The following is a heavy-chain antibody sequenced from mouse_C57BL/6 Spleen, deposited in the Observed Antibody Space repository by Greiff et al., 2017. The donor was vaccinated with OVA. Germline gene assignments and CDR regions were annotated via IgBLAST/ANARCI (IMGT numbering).Heavy chain of an antibody. CDR1: GYTFTDYY. V-gene: IGHV1-75*01. CDR2: IFPGSGSN. J-gene: IGHJ3*01. CDR3: ASYYGSPWFAY. Sequence: QVQLQQSGPELVKPGASVKISCKASGYTFTDYYINWVKQRPGQGLEWIGWIFPGSGSNYYNEKFKGKATITVDKSSSTAYMLLSSLTSEDSAVYFCASYYGSPWFAYWGQGTLVTVSA. D-gene: IGHD1-1*01.